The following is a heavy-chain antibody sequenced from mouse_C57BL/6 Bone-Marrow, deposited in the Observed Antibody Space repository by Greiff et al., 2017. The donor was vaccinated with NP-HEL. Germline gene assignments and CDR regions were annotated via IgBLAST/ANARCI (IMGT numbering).Heavy chain of an antibody. Sequence: QVQLQQPGAELVKPGASVKLSCKASGYTFTSYWMHWVKQRPGQGLEWIGMIHPNSGSTNYNEKFKSKATLTVDKSSSTAYMQLSSLTSEDSAVYYCERRSTRTGYFDYWGQGTTLTVSS. CDR1: GYTFTSYW. CDR2: IHPNSGST. D-gene: IGHD4-1*02. CDR3: ERRSTRTGYFDY. J-gene: IGHJ2*01. V-gene: IGHV1-64*01.